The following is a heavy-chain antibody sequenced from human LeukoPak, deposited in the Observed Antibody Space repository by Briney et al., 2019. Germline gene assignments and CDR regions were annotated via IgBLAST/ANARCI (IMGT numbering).Heavy chain of an antibody. Sequence: GGSLRLSCAASGFTFSSNGMHWVRQAPGKGLEWGAVIWYDGSNKYYADSVKGRFTISRDNSKNTLYLQMNSLRAEDTAVYYCARERIAVAGEFDYWGQGTLVTVSS. J-gene: IGHJ4*02. D-gene: IGHD6-19*01. CDR2: IWYDGSNK. CDR3: ARERIAVAGEFDY. CDR1: GFTFSSNG. V-gene: IGHV3-33*01.